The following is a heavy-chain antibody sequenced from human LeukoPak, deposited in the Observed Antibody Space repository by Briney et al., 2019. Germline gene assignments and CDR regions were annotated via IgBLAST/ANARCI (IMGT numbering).Heavy chain of an antibody. V-gene: IGHV3-21*04. CDR1: GFIYSRYS. CDR2: ISSGSDYL. Sequence: PGGSLRLSCVASGFIYSRYSMNWVRQAPGKGLEWVSTISSGSDYLYHADSVRGRFTISRDNSKNTLYLQMNYVRVEDTAIYYCADFGSGSYIFDYWGQGTLVTVSS. J-gene: IGHJ4*02. CDR3: ADFGSGSYIFDY. D-gene: IGHD3-10*01.